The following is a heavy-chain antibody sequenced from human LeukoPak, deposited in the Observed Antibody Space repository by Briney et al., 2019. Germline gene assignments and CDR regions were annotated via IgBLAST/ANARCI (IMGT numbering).Heavy chain of an antibody. J-gene: IGHJ3*02. CDR1: GGSFSGYY. Sequence: SETLSLTCAVYGGSFSGYYWSWIRQPPGKGLEWIGEINHSGSTNYNPSLKSRVTISVDTSKNQFSLKLSSVTAADTAVYYCASTQQLVLAFDIWGQGTMVTVSS. CDR2: INHSGST. D-gene: IGHD6-13*01. V-gene: IGHV4-34*01. CDR3: ASTQQLVLAFDI.